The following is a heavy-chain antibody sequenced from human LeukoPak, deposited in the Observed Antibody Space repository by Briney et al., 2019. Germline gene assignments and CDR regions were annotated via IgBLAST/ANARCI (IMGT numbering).Heavy chain of an antibody. Sequence: GGSLRLSCAASGFTFSSYAMSWVRQAPGKGLEWVSAISGSGGSTYYADSVKGRFTISRDNSKNTLYLQMNSLRAEDTAVYYCAAYYYDSSGYPESDAFDIWGQGTMVTVSS. CDR2: ISGSGGST. CDR1: GFTFSSYA. D-gene: IGHD3-22*01. J-gene: IGHJ3*02. V-gene: IGHV3-23*01. CDR3: AAYYYDSSGYPESDAFDI.